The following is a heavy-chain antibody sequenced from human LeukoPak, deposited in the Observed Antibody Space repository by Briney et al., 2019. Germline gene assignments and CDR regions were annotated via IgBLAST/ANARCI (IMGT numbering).Heavy chain of an antibody. V-gene: IGHV4-59*01. CDR1: GGSISSYY. D-gene: IGHD4-23*01. CDR3: ARDRGRYGGNCFDY. CDR2: IYYSGST. J-gene: IGHJ4*02. Sequence: SETLSLTCTVSGGSISSYYWSWIRQPPGKGLGWIGYIYYSGSTNYNPSLKSRVTISVDTSKNQFSLKLSSVTAADTAVHYCARDRGRYGGNCFDYWGQGTLVTVSS.